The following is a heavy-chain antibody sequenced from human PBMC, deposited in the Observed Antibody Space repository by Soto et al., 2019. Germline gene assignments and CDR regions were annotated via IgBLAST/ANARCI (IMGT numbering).Heavy chain of an antibody. CDR2: INHSGST. J-gene: IGHJ4*02. D-gene: IGHD3-3*01. CDR1: GGSFSGYY. CDR3: ARHHPGYYDFWSGSYYFDY. V-gene: IGHV4-34*01. Sequence: PSETLSLTXAVYGGSFSGYYWSWIRQPPAKGLEWIGEINHSGSTNYNPSLKSRVTISVDTSKNQFSLKLSSVTAADTALYYCARHHPGYYDFWSGSYYFDYWGQGTLVTVS.